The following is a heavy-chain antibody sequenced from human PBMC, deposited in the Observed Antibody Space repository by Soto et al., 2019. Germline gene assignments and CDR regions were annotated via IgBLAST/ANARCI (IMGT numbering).Heavy chain of an antibody. CDR2: ISGDGGD. Sequence: DVQLVESGGGLVRSGRSLRLSCAASGFVFSDFAMSWVHQAPGKGLEWVSTISGDGGDIYADSVKGRFTVSRDNSKNLLYLQMNSLRVDDAATYYCAKLQRRDIQQWLQAFNVWGQGTRVTVSA. V-gene: IGHV3-23*04. D-gene: IGHD6-19*01. J-gene: IGHJ3*01. CDR3: AKLQRRDIQQWLQAFNV. CDR1: GFVFSDFA.